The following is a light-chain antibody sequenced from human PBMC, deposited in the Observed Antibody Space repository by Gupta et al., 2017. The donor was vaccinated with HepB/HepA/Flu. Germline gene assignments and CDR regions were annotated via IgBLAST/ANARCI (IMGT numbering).Light chain of an antibody. J-gene: IGKJ4*01. Sequence: DLVMPHSPLSLPVTPGEPASISCRSSQSLLHSNGYNYLDWYLQKPGQSPQLLIYLGSNRASGVPDRFSGSGSGTDFTLKISRVEAEDVGVYYCMQALQTPQLTFGGGTKVEIK. CDR3: MQALQTPQLT. CDR1: QSLLHSNGYNY. V-gene: IGKV2-28*01. CDR2: LGS.